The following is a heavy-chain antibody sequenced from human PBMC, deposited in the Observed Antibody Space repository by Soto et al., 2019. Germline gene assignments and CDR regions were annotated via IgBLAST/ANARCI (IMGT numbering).Heavy chain of an antibody. CDR2: ISSSSSYI. CDR3: ARGLMDIVVVSYYYYGMDV. J-gene: IGHJ6*02. Sequence: GGSLRLSCAASGFTFSSYSMNWVRQAPGKGLEWVSSISSSSSYIYYADSVKGRFTISRDNAKNSLYLQMNSLRAEDTAVYYCARGLMDIVVVSYYYYGMDVWGQGTTVTVSS. D-gene: IGHD2-15*01. CDR1: GFTFSSYS. V-gene: IGHV3-21*01.